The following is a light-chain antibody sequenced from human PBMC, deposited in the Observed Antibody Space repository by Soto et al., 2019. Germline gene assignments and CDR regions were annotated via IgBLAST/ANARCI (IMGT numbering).Light chain of an antibody. CDR3: QSYDSSLTPYV. V-gene: IGLV1-40*01. CDR2: GNS. Sequence: QSVLTQPPSVSGAPGQRVTISCTGSSSNIGAGYDVHWYQQLPGTAPKLLIYGNSNRPSGVPDRFSGSKSGTSASLTITGLQAEDEADYCCQSYDSSLTPYVFGTGTKLTVL. J-gene: IGLJ1*01. CDR1: SSNIGAGYD.